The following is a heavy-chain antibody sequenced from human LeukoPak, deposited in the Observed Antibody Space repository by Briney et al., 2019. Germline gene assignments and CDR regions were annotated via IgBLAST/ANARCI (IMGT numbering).Heavy chain of an antibody. CDR2: IRYDGSNK. CDR1: GFTVSSNY. V-gene: IGHV3-30*02. Sequence: PGGSLRLSCAASGFTVSSNYMSWVRQAPGKGLEWVAFIRYDGSNKYYADSVKGRFTISRDNSKNTLYLQMNSLRAEDTAVYYCAKDIRAAAGTSGYWGQGTLVTVSS. CDR3: AKDIRAAAGTSGY. D-gene: IGHD6-13*01. J-gene: IGHJ4*02.